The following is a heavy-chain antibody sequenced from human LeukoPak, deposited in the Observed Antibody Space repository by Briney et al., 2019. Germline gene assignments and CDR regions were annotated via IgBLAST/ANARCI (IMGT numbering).Heavy chain of an antibody. D-gene: IGHD3-9*01. CDR2: IYYSGST. V-gene: IGHV4-39*01. CDR1: GGSISSSSYY. J-gene: IGHJ4*02. Sequence: PSETLSLTCTVSGGSISSSSYYWGWIRQPPGKGLEWIGSIYYSGSTYYNPSLKSRVTISVDTSKNQFSLKLSSVTAADTAVYYCARHRADILTGYNFDYWGQGTLVTVSS. CDR3: ARHRADILTGYNFDY.